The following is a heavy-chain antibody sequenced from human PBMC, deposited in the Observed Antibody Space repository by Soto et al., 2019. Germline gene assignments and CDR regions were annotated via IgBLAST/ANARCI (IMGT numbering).Heavy chain of an antibody. J-gene: IGHJ3*02. V-gene: IGHV4-59*01. CDR1: GGSISGYY. CDR3: ARGGKGYDFWTAPYDAFDI. Sequence: SETLSLTCTVSGGSISGYYWSWIRQPPGKGLEWIGYIYYSGSTNYNPSLKSRVTISVDTSKNQFSLKLSSVTAADTAVYYCARGGKGYDFWTAPYDAFDIWGQGTMVTVSS. CDR2: IYYSGST. D-gene: IGHD3-3*01.